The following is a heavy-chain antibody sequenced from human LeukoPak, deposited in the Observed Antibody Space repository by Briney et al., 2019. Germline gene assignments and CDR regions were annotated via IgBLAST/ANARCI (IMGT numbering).Heavy chain of an antibody. D-gene: IGHD3-9*01. CDR1: GYTLTELS. J-gene: IGHJ4*02. CDR2: FDPEDGET. V-gene: IGHV1-24*01. Sequence: GASVKVSCKVSGYTLTELSMHWVRQAPGKGLEWMGGFDPEDGETIYAQKFQGRVTMTEDTSTDTAYMELSSLRSEDTAVYYCAPLGPYDILTGLNYWSQGTLVTVSS. CDR3: APLGPYDILTGLNY.